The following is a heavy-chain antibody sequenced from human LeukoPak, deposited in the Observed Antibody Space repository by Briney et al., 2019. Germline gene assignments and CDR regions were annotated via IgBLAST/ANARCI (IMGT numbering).Heavy chain of an antibody. CDR2: ISYDGSNK. CDR1: GFTFSSYA. J-gene: IGHJ4*02. Sequence: GGSLRLSCAASGFTFSSYAMHWVRQAPGKGLEWVAVISYDGSNKYYADSVKGRFTISRDNSKNTLYLQMNSLRAEDTAVYYCARDREAARYYFDYWGQGTLVTVSS. D-gene: IGHD6-6*01. CDR3: ARDREAARYYFDY. V-gene: IGHV3-30-3*01.